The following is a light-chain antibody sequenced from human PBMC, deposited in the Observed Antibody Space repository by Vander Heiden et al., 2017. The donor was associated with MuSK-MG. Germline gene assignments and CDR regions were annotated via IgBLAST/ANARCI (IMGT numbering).Light chain of an antibody. CDR1: QSVLYSSNNKNY. J-gene: IGKJ2*03. CDR3: LEESGSGYS. Sequence: DIVMTQSPDSLAVSLGERATINCKSSQSVLYSSNNKNYLAWYQQKPVHPPKLLIYWASTRESAVPDRFRGTGSGTDFTLTIISRQAEHVAVYYCLEESGSGYSF. V-gene: IGKV4-1*01. CDR2: WAS.